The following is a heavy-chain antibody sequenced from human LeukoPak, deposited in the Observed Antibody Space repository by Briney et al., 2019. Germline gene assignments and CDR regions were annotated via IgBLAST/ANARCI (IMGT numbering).Heavy chain of an antibody. V-gene: IGHV3-30*18. CDR3: AKANDYGDYVFTYYFDY. Sequence: GRSLRLSCAAAGFTFSSYGMHWVRQAPGKGLEWVAVISYDGSNKYYADSVKGRFTISRDNSKNTLYLQMNSLRAEDSAVYYCAKANDYGDYVFTYYFDYWGQGTLVTVSS. D-gene: IGHD4-17*01. CDR2: ISYDGSNK. CDR1: GFTFSSYG. J-gene: IGHJ4*02.